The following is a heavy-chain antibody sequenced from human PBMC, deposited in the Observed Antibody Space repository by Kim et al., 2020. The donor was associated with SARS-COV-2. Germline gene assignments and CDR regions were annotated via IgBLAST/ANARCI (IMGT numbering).Heavy chain of an antibody. D-gene: IGHD6-19*01. CDR3: AREGYSSGWPYYYYGMDV. Sequence: ASVKVSCKASGYTFTSYAMHWVRQAPGQRLEWMGWSNAGNGNTKYSQEFQGRVTITRDTSASTAYMELSSLRSEDMAVYYCAREGYSSGWPYYYYGMDVWGQGTTVTVSS. V-gene: IGHV1-3*02. CDR1: GYTFTSYA. J-gene: IGHJ6*02. CDR2: SNAGNGNT.